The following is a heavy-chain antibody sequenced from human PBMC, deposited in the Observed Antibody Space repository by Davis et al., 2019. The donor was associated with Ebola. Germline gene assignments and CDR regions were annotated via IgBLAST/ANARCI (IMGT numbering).Heavy chain of an antibody. D-gene: IGHD2-15*01. Sequence: GESLKISCAASGFTFSGSAMHWVCQAPGKGLEWVAVIWYDGSNTYYADSVKGRFTISRDNSKNTRYLQMNSLRAEDTAVYYCAREGGYCSGGSCYEYYFDYWGQGTLVTVSS. CDR3: AREGGYCSGGSCYEYYFDY. V-gene: IGHV3-33*08. CDR2: IWYDGSNT. CDR1: GFTFSGSA. J-gene: IGHJ4*02.